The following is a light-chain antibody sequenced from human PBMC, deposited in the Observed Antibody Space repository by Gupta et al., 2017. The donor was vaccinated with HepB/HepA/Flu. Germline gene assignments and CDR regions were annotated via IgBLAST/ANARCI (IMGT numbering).Light chain of an antibody. J-gene: IGLJ3*02. CDR3: QSYDSSLSGSV. Sequence: YGTGSSSNIGAGYDVHWYQQLPGTAPKLLIYGNSPRPSGVPDRFSGSKSGTSASLAITGLQAEDEADYYCQSYDSSLSGSVFGGGTKLTVL. V-gene: IGLV1-40*01. CDR1: SSNIGAGYD. CDR2: GNS.